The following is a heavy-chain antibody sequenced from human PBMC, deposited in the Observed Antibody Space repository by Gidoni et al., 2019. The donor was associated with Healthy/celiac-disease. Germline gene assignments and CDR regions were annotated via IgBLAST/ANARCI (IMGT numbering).Heavy chain of an antibody. CDR3: AKDKLPITMVQGAPAEMDV. J-gene: IGHJ6*03. Sequence: EVQLLESGGGLVQPGGSLRLSCAASGFPFSTYAMSWVRQAPGKGLEWVSAISGSGGSTYYADSVKGRFTISRDNSKNTLYLQMNSLRAEDTAVYYCAKDKLPITMVQGAPAEMDVWGKGTTVTVSS. CDR2: ISGSGGST. D-gene: IGHD3-10*01. V-gene: IGHV3-23*01. CDR1: GFPFSTYA.